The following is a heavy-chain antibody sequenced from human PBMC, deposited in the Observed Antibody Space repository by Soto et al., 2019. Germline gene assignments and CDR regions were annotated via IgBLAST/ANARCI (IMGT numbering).Heavy chain of an antibody. D-gene: IGHD2-2*01. J-gene: IGHJ6*02. CDR3: ARIPHSTTSYYDYHFGMDV. V-gene: IGHV5-51*01. Sequence: PGESLTTFCKSSGYSFPREWIGWVLQMPGKGLEWMGSIYPADSDTRYSPAFQGQVTISADKSIRTAYLQWNSLKASDTAMYYCARIPHSTTSYYDYHFGMDVWGQGTTVTVSS. CDR1: GYSFPREW. CDR2: IYPADSDT.